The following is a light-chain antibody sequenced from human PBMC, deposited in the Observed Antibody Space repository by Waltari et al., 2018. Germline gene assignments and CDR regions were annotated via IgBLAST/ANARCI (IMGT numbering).Light chain of an antibody. CDR2: STF. CDR1: QDISKD. Sequence: AIQMTQSPSSLSAVIGDRVTISCRASQDISKDLGWYQQKPGKAPKLLIYSTFTLLSGVPSRFSGSRSVTDFSLTITGLQPEEFATYYCLQDYSFPWTFGQGTRVEI. V-gene: IGKV1-6*01. CDR3: LQDYSFPWT. J-gene: IGKJ1*01.